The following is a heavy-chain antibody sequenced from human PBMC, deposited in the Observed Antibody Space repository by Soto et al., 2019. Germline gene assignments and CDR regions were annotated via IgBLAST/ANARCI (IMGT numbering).Heavy chain of an antibody. CDR2: ISYDGSNK. CDR3: ARERGRYSSSWYYFDY. J-gene: IGHJ4*02. D-gene: IGHD6-13*01. Sequence: GSLRLSCAASGFTFSSYAMHWVRQAPGKGLEWVAVISYDGSNKYYADSVKGRFTISRDNSKNTLYLQMNSLRAEDTAVYYCARERGRYSSSWYYFDYWGQGTLVTVSS. V-gene: IGHV3-30*04. CDR1: GFTFSSYA.